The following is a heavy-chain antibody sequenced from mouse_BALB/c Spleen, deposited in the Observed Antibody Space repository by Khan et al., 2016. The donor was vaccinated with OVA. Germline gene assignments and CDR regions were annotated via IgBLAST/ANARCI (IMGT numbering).Heavy chain of an antibody. CDR2: VSTGGSYT. CDR3: TRLAYYYDSEGFDY. Sequence: EVELVESGGDLVKPGGSLKLSCAASGFTFSTYGMSWVRQTPDKRLEWVATVSTGGSYTYYPDSVKGRFTISRDNAKHTLYLQMSGLKSEDTAMFYCTRLAYYYDSEGFDYWDQGTMVTVSA. J-gene: IGHJ3*01. CDR1: GFTFSTYG. V-gene: IGHV5-6*01. D-gene: IGHD1-1*01.